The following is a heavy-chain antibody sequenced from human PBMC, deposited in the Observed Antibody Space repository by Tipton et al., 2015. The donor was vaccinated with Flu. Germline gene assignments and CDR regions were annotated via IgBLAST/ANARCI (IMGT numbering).Heavy chain of an antibody. CDR3: AHIMPLAAKVVY. Sequence: TLSLTCSVSGGSIGTPYCWGWVRQPPGKGLGWIANICPGSPYYNPSLKSRDTMSVDTSANQLFLHVNSVTAADTDMYYCAHIMPLAAKVVYWGQGALVTVS. D-gene: IGHD2-15*01. CDR1: GGSIGTPYC. J-gene: IGHJ4*02. CDR2: ICPGSP. V-gene: IGHV4-38-2*01.